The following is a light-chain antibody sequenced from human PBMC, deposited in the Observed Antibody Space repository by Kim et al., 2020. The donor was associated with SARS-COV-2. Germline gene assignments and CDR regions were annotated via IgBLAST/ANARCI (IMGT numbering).Light chain of an antibody. J-gene: IGLJ3*02. CDR1: RGHSSYA. CDR3: QTWGTGIRV. V-gene: IGLV4-69*01. Sequence: ASVWLTCPMSRGHSSYAIAWHQQQPEKGPRYLMKVNSDGSNSKGDGIHDRFSGSSSGAERYLNISSLQSEDEADYYCQTWGTGIRVFGGGTQLTVL. CDR2: VNSDGSN.